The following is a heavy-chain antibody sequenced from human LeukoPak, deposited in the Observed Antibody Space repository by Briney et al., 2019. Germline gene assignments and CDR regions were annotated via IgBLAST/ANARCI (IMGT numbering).Heavy chain of an antibody. CDR2: IIPIFGTA. V-gene: IGHV1-69*13. Sequence: SVKVSCKASGGTFSSYAISWVRQAPGQGLEWMGGIIPIFGTANYAQKFQGRVTITADESTSTAYMELSSLRSEDTAVYYCAIPRPGDYYDSSGYEEQFGYWGQGTLVTVSS. CDR1: GGTFSSYA. D-gene: IGHD3-22*01. J-gene: IGHJ4*02. CDR3: AIPRPGDYYDSSGYEEQFGY.